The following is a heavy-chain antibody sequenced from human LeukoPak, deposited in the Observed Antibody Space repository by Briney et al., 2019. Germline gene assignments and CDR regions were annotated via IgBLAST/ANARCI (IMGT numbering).Heavy chain of an antibody. Sequence: SETLSLTCTVSSGSISTSNYYWGWVRQPPGKALEWIGNIFYSGSTYYSPSLKSRVTISLDTSKNQFSLRLISVTAADTAVYYCARDGLWFGEYYMDVWGKGTTVTVSS. CDR2: IFYSGST. CDR1: SGSISTSNYY. J-gene: IGHJ6*03. D-gene: IGHD3-10*01. CDR3: ARDGLWFGEYYMDV. V-gene: IGHV4-39*07.